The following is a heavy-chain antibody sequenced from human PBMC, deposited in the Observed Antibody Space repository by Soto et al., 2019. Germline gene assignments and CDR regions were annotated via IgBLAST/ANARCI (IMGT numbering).Heavy chain of an antibody. CDR1: GFTFSSSA. V-gene: IGHV3-23*01. J-gene: IGHJ6*02. Sequence: PGGSLRLSCAASGFTFSSSAMSWVRQAPGKGLEWVSTISGSGGSTYYADSVKGRFTISRDNSKNTLYLQMNSLRAEDTAVYYCAREKNSGSYASVHYGMDVWGQGTTVTVSS. CDR3: AREKNSGSYASVHYGMDV. CDR2: ISGSGGST. D-gene: IGHD1-26*01.